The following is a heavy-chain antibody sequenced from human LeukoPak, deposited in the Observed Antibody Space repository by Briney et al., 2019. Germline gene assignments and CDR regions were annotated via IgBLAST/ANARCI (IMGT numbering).Heavy chain of an antibody. Sequence: GGSLRLSCAASGFTFSSYLMNWVRQAPGKGPEWVANINQDGSKKNYVDSVKGRFTISRDNAKNSLYLQMNSLRAEDTAVYYCEGAWSWGQGTLVTVSS. CDR1: GFTFSSYL. CDR2: INQDGSKK. CDR3: EGAWS. J-gene: IGHJ5*02. V-gene: IGHV3-7*01. D-gene: IGHD6-19*01.